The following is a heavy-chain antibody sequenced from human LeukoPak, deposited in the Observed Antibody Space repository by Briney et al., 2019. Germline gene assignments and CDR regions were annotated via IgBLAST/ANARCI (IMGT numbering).Heavy chain of an antibody. CDR3: ARYDFILISYFDL. V-gene: IGHV3-23*01. CDR1: GFRSSSYA. CDR2: ISGSGVST. J-gene: IGHJ2*01. Sequence: GGSLRLACAASGFRSSSYAMSWVRQAPGKGLEWVSAISGSGVSTYYADSVKGRFTVSRDNSKNTLYLQMSSLRAEDTAVYHCARYDFILISYFDLWGRGTLVTVSS. D-gene: IGHD3-3*01.